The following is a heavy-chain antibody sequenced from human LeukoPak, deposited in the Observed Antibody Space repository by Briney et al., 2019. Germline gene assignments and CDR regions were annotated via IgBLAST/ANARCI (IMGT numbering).Heavy chain of an antibody. D-gene: IGHD1-7*01. J-gene: IGHJ5*02. CDR2: IIPMFGTT. Sequence: ASVKVSCKASGGTFSSNAISWVRQAPGQGLEWMGGIIPMFGTTDYAPRFQGRVTITADKFTSTAYMELTSLGSEDTAVYYCARALAVLKNYFDPWGQGTLVTVSS. CDR1: GGTFSSNA. CDR3: ARALAVLKNYFDP. V-gene: IGHV1-69*06.